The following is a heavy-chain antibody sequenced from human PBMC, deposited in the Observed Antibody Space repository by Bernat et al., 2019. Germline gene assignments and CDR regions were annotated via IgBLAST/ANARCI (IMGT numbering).Heavy chain of an antibody. Sequence: EVQLLESGGGLVQPGGSLRLSCAASGFMFSSYAMTWVRQAPGKGLEWVSSINSNGGSTYYADSVKGRFTISRDNSKNTLYVQMNSLRAEDTAIYYCAKGSGNMITFGGPIVIPYSYYYVMDVWGQGTTVTVSS. V-gene: IGHV3-23*01. CDR3: AKGSGNMITFGGPIVIPYSYYYVMDV. CDR1: GFMFSSYA. J-gene: IGHJ6*02. D-gene: IGHD3-16*02. CDR2: INSNGGST.